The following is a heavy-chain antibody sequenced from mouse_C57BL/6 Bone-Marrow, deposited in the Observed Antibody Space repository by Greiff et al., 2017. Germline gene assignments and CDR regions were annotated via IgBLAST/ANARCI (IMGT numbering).Heavy chain of an antibody. Sequence: EVKVEESGGGLVQPGGSMKLSCAASGFTFSDAWMDWVRQSPEKGLEWVAEIRNKANNHATYYAEAVKGRFTITRDDYKSSVYLPMNSVRAEDTSIYYCTTYYGDFGGQGTLVTVSA. D-gene: IGHD2-13*01. J-gene: IGHJ3*01. CDR2: IRNKANNHAT. CDR1: GFTFSDAW. V-gene: IGHV6-6*01. CDR3: TTYYGDF.